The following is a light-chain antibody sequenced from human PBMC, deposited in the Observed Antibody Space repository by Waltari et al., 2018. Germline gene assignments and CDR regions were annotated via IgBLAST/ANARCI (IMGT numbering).Light chain of an antibody. CDR3: QAWDTSGVL. CDR2: HAN. J-gene: IGLJ2*01. Sequence: SNDVTRPPSVSVSPGQPTIIPCSGIGLADKYLSGYQQKAGRPPVLVVSHANRRPSGIPGRFSTSGSDNTATLIISGAQPMDEGDYYCQAWDTSGVLFGGGTKLIVL. V-gene: IGLV3-1*01. CDR1: GLADKY.